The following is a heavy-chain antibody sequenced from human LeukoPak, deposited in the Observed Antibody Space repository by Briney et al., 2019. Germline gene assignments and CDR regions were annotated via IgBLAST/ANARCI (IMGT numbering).Heavy chain of an antibody. CDR3: ARDAALIVGATTLNWFDP. J-gene: IGHJ5*02. Sequence: GASVKVSCKASGYTFTGYYMHWVRQAPGQGLEWMGWINPNSGGTNYAQKFQGRVTMTRDTSISTAYMELSRLRSDDTAVYYCARDAALIVGATTLNWFDPWGQGTLSPSPQ. CDR2: INPNSGGT. V-gene: IGHV1-2*02. D-gene: IGHD1-26*01. CDR1: GYTFTGYY.